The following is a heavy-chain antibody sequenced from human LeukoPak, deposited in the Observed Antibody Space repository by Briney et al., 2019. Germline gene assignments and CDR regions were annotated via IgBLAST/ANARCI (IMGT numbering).Heavy chain of an antibody. D-gene: IGHD2-15*01. CDR2: IWYDGSNK. CDR3: ARGPSLYCSGGSCYSGWFDP. J-gene: IGHJ5*02. V-gene: IGHV3-33*01. CDR1: GFTFSSYG. Sequence: GRSLRLSCAASGFTFSSYGMHWVRQAPGKGLEWVAVIWYDGSNKYYAESVKGRFTISRDNSKNTLYLQMNSLRAEDTAVYYCARGPSLYCSGGSCYSGWFDPWGQGTLVTVSS.